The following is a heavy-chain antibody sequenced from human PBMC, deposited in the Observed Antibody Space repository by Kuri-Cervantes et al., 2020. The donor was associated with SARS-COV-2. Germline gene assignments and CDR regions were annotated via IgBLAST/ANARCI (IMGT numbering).Heavy chain of an antibody. CDR1: GGSFSGYY. CDR3: ARSGSYPYYYYYMDV. V-gene: IGHV4-59*01. D-gene: IGHD1-26*01. J-gene: IGHJ6*03. Sequence: SQTLSLTCAVYGGSFSGYYWSWIRQPPGKGLEWIGSIYYSGSTNYNPSLKSRVTISVDTSKNQFSLKLSSVTAADTAVYYCARSGSYPYYYYYMDVWGKGTTVTVSS. CDR2: IYYSGST.